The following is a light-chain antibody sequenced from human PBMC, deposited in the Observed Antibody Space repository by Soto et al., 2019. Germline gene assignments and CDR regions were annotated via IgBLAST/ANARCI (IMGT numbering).Light chain of an antibody. CDR2: KAS. CDR1: QSINKW. CDR3: QHYNSYSEA. V-gene: IGKV1-5*03. Sequence: DIQMTQSPSTMSASVGDRVTITCRASQSINKWVAWYQQKPGKAPNLLIYKASTLKSGVPSRFSGSGSGTEFTLTISSLQPDDFATYYCQHYNSYSEAFGQGTKVDIK. J-gene: IGKJ1*01.